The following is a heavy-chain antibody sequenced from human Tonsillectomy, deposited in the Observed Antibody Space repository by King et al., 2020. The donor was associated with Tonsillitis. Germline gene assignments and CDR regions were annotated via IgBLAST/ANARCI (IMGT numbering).Heavy chain of an antibody. CDR2: ISSDSTYI. CDR1: GFTFSSYN. D-gene: IGHD3-22*01. Sequence: VQLVESGGGLVRPGGSLRLSCAASGFTFSSYNMNWVRQAPGKGLEWVSSISSDSTYIYYADSVKGRVTISRDNAKNSLYLQMNSLRAEDTAVYYCARDALTMIVVGHPPDSRRYFDYWGQGTLVTVSS. CDR3: ARDALTMIVVGHPPDSRRYFDY. J-gene: IGHJ4*02. V-gene: IGHV3-21*01.